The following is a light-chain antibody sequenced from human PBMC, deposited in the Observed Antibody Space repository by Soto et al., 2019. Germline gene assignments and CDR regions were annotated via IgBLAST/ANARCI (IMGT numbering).Light chain of an antibody. Sequence: LTQSPSFLSASVGDPVTITCRASQGMSTYLAWYQQKPGKVPKLLIRSASTLQSGVPPRFSGGGSGTEFTLTISTLQPDDSGIYYCQQLNGYQLAFGGGTNVEIK. V-gene: IGKV1-9*01. CDR1: QGMSTY. CDR3: QQLNGYQLA. J-gene: IGKJ4*01. CDR2: SAS.